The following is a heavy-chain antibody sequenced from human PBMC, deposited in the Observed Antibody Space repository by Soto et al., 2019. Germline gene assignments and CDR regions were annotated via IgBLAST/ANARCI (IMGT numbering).Heavy chain of an antibody. CDR1: GFSLSTSGVG. CDR2: IYWDEDK. J-gene: IGHJ6*02. V-gene: IGHV2-5*02. Sequence: QITLKESGPTLVKPTQTLTLTCTFSGFSLSTSGVGVGWIRQPPGKALEWLALIYWDEDKRYSPSLKSRLTITMDTSKNQVVLRLTNMDPVDTATYDCAHSPPISMARGVILALDVWGQGTTVTVSS. CDR3: AHSPPISMARGVILALDV. D-gene: IGHD3-10*01.